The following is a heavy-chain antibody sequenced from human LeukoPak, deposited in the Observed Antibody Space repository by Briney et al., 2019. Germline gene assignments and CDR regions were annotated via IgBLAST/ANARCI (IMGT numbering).Heavy chain of an antibody. CDR1: GFTFRSHA. D-gene: IGHD2-21*01. CDR2: IYVNGGTT. Sequence: GGSLRLSCVGSGFTFRSHAMSWVRQAPEKGLEFVSGIYVNGGTTYYADSVKGRFSISRDNSKNTLYLQMDSLRGEDTAVYYCAKDFRIGYSAHFDYWGQGALVTVSS. J-gene: IGHJ4*02. V-gene: IGHV3-23*01. CDR3: AKDFRIGYSAHFDY.